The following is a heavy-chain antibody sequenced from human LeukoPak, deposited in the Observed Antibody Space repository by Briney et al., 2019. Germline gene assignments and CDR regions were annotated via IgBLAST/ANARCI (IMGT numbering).Heavy chain of an antibody. CDR2: ISSSGSTI. Sequence: GGSLRLSCAASGFXFSSYEMNWVRQAPGKGLEWVSYISSSGSTIYYADSVKGRFTISRDNAKNSLYLQMNSLRAEDTAVYYCARGVSGATALDFWGQGTLVTVSS. J-gene: IGHJ4*02. V-gene: IGHV3-48*03. CDR3: ARGVSGATALDF. D-gene: IGHD4/OR15-4a*01. CDR1: GFXFSSYE.